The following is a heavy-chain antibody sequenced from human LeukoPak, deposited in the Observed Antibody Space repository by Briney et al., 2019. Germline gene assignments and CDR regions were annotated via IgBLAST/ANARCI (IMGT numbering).Heavy chain of an antibody. J-gene: IGHJ6*03. CDR3: ARVPYCSSTSCYTGHYYYYYMDV. V-gene: IGHV3-23*01. D-gene: IGHD2-2*02. CDR2: ISGSGGST. Sequence: GGSLRLSCAASGFTFSSYAMSWVRQAPGKGLEWVSAISGSGGSTYYADSVKGRFTISRDNAKNSLYLQMNSLRAEDTAVYYCARVPYCSSTSCYTGHYYYYYMDVWGKGTTVTVSS. CDR1: GFTFSSYA.